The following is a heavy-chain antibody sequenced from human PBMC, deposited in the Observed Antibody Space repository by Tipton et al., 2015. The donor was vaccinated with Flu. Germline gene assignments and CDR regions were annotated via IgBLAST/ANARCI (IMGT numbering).Heavy chain of an antibody. J-gene: IGHJ6*02. D-gene: IGHD5-18*01. Sequence: TLSLTCTVSGGSISSGSYYWSWIRQPAGKGLEWIGRIYTSGSTNYNPSLKSRVTISVDTSKNQFSLKLSSVTAADTAVYYCARGGYSYGYGKDYYYYGTDVWCQGTTVTVSS. CDR3: ARGGYSYGYGKDYYYYGTDV. CDR2: IYTSGST. V-gene: IGHV4-61*02. CDR1: GGSISSGSYY.